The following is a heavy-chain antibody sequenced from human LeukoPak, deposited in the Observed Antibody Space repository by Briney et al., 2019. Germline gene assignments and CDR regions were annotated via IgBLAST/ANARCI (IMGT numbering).Heavy chain of an antibody. CDR1: GGSFSGYY. D-gene: IGHD2-2*01. V-gene: IGHV4-34*01. Sequence: SETLSLTCAVYGGSFSGYYWSWIRQPPGKGLEWIGEINHSGSTNYNPSLKSRVTISVDTSKNQFSLKLSSVTAADTAVYYCARGEDCSSTSCYGGYYFDYWGQGTLVTVSS. CDR2: INHSGST. J-gene: IGHJ4*02. CDR3: ARGEDCSSTSCYGGYYFDY.